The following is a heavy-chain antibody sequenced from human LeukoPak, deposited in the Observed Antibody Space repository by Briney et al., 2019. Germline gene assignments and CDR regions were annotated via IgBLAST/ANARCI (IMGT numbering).Heavy chain of an antibody. Sequence: GESLKISCKASGYNFTTYWIGWVRQMPGKGLEWMGILYPGDSDTRYSPSFQGQVTISADRSITTAYLQWSSLKASDTAMYYCARLYLPYTSAWYGSAFDIWGQRTMVTVSS. CDR1: GYNFTTYW. CDR3: ARLYLPYTSAWYGSAFDI. V-gene: IGHV5-51*01. D-gene: IGHD6-13*01. J-gene: IGHJ3*02. CDR2: LYPGDSDT.